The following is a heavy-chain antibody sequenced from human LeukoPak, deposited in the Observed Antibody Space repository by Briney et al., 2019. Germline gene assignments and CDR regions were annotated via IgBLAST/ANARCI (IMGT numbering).Heavy chain of an antibody. D-gene: IGHD3-16*02. CDR2: ISGSGGST. V-gene: IGHV3-23*01. Sequence: GSLRLSCAASGFTFSSYGIHWVRQAPGKGLEWVSAISGSGGSTYYADSVKGRFTISRDNSKNTLYLQMNSLRAEDTAVYYCAKDSYVWGSYRYWFDYWGQGTLVTVSS. CDR3: AKDSYVWGSYRYWFDY. CDR1: GFTFSSYG. J-gene: IGHJ4*02.